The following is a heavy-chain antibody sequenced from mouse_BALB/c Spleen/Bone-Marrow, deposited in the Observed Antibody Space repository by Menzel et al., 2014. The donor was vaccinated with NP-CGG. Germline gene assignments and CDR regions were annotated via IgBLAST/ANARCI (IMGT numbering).Heavy chain of an antibody. D-gene: IGHD1-1*01. CDR1: GYTFTDYN. V-gene: IGHV1-18*01. Sequence: VQLQQSGPELVKPGASVKIPCRASGYTFTDYNMDWVKQSHGKSLEWIGDINPNNGGTIYNQKFKGKATLTVDKSSSTAYMELRSLTSEDTAVYYCAIYYYGSSYAMDYWGQGTSVTVSS. CDR2: INPNNGGT. CDR3: AIYYYGSSYAMDY. J-gene: IGHJ4*01.